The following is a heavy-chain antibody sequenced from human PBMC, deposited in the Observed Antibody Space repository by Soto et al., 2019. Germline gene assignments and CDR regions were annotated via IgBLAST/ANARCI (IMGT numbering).Heavy chain of an antibody. J-gene: IGHJ4*02. V-gene: IGHV1-18*01. CDR3: ARDLPPVDY. CDR2: ISAYNGNT. Sequence: QIQLVQSGAEVKKPGASVKVSCKASGYTFSSYHITWVRQAPGQGLEWMGWISAYNGNTNYAQNPQGRVTMTTDPSTSTAYVELRSLRSADTAVYYCARDLPPVDYWGQGTLVTVSS. CDR1: GYTFSSYH.